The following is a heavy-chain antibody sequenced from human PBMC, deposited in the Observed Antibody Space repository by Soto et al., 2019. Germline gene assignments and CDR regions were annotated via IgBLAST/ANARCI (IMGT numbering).Heavy chain of an antibody. CDR1: GFTFNNYD. CDR2: ISGSGGST. Sequence: GSLRLSCAASGFTFNNYDMSWVRQAPGKGLEWVSTISGSGGSTYYTDFVKGRFTISRDNSKNTLYLQMNNLRADDTAVYFCARGDYRHYVLLNHFDYWAQGTLVTVSS. J-gene: IGHJ4*02. D-gene: IGHD4-17*01. CDR3: ARGDYRHYVLLNHFDY. V-gene: IGHV3-23*01.